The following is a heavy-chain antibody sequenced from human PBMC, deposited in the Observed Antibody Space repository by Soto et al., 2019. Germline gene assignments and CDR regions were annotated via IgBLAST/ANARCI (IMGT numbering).Heavy chain of an antibody. CDR2: ISGSGGST. D-gene: IGHD2-2*01. Sequence: GGSLRLSCAASGFTFSSYAMSWVRQAPGKVLEWVSAISGSGGSTYYADSVKGRFTISRDNSKNTLYLQMNSLRAEDTAVYYCAKSMTVPAAPPERGYAYWGQGTLVTVSS. V-gene: IGHV3-23*01. J-gene: IGHJ4*02. CDR1: GFTFSSYA. CDR3: AKSMTVPAAPPERGYAY.